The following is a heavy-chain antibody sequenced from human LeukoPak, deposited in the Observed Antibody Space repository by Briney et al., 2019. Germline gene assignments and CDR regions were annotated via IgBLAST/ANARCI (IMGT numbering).Heavy chain of an antibody. V-gene: IGHV1-69*05. J-gene: IGHJ6*03. CDR2: IIPMFGTA. D-gene: IGHD1-20*01. CDR1: GGTLSSYA. Sequence: SVTVSCKASGGTLSSYAFNWVRQAPGQGLEWMGGIIPMFGTATYAQNLQGRVTITTDESTTTTYMELSSLRAEDTAVYYCARSPRITGSLDYYYYMDVWGKGTTVTVSS. CDR3: ARSPRITGSLDYYYYMDV.